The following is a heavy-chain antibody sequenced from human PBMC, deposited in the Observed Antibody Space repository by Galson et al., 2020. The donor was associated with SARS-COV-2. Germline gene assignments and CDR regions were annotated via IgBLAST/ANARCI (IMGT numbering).Heavy chain of an antibody. CDR1: GGSISSYY. V-gene: IGHV4-59*01. D-gene: IGHD3-22*01. CDR2: IYYSGST. Sequence: ETSETLSLTCTVSGGSISSYYWSWIRQPPGKGLEWIGYIYYSGSTNYNPSLKSRVTISVDTSKNQFSLKLSSVTAADTAVYYCARGLHYYDSSGYYFDCWGQGTLVTFSS. J-gene: IGHJ4*02. CDR3: ARGLHYYDSSGYYFDC.